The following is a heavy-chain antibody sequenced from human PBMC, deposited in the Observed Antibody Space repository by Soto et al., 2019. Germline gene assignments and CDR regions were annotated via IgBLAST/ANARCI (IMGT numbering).Heavy chain of an antibody. V-gene: IGHV4-39*01. D-gene: IGHD3-10*01. Sequence: SETLSLTCTVSGGSISSSSYYLGWIRQPPGKGLEWIGNIYYSGNTYYSPSLRSRVTISVDTSKNQFFLKLSSVTAADTAVYYCASETYDYGSGRLLYAYRGQGTQVTVSA. J-gene: IGHJ4*02. CDR1: GGSISSSSYY. CDR3: ASETYDYGSGRLLYAY. CDR2: IYYSGNT.